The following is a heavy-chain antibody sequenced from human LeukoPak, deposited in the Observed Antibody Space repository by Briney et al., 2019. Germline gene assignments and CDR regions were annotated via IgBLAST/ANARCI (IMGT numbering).Heavy chain of an antibody. CDR3: AKEGSWDSSGWYDY. Sequence: GGSLRLSCAASGFTFSSYGMHWVRQAPGKGLEWVAVISYDGSNKYYADSVKDRFTISRDNSKNTLYLQMNSLRAEDTAVYYCAKEGSWDSSGWYDYWGQGTLVTVSS. D-gene: IGHD6-19*01. CDR2: ISYDGSNK. V-gene: IGHV3-30*18. CDR1: GFTFSSYG. J-gene: IGHJ4*02.